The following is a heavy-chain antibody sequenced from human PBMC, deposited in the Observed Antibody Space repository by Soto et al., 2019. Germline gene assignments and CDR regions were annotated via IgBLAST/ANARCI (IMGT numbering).Heavy chain of an antibody. CDR2: ITTYNGNR. Sequence: QVQLVQSGPEVKSPGASVKVSCKASGYTFKNYGIKWVRQAPGQGLEWVGWITTYNGNRYSAEKFQGRVTMPTDTSTSTTYMELRSLTSDDTGVYYCARDAQPKGVAADGASDYWGQGTLVTVSS. CDR3: ARDAQPKGVAADGASDY. V-gene: IGHV1-18*01. D-gene: IGHD6-19*01. CDR1: GYTFKNYG. J-gene: IGHJ4*02.